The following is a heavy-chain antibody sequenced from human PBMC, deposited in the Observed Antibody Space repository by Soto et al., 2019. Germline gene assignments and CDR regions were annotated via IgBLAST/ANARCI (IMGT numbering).Heavy chain of an antibody. V-gene: IGHV3-33*01. CDR3: ARDLGYFGSGSPGY. Sequence: PGGSLRLSCAASGFTFSFYGMHWVRQAPGKGLEWVAVIWYDRSNKYYADSVKGRFTISRDNSKNTLYLQMNSLRAEDTAVYYCARDLGYFGSGSPGYWGQGTLVTVSS. J-gene: IGHJ4*02. CDR2: IWYDRSNK. CDR1: GFTFSFYG. D-gene: IGHD3-10*01.